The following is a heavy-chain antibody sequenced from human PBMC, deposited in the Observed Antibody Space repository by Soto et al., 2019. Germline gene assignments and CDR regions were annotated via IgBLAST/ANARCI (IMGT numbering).Heavy chain of an antibody. Sequence: GGSLRLSCVASGFIFSTYSMNWVRQAPGKGLEWVSYIGGSSSTVYYADSVKGRFTISSDNAKNSLFLQMNSLRVEDTAVYYCARSLIKSYYDFWSGWDYWGPGTLVTVSS. CDR3: ARSLIKSYYDFWSGWDY. CDR1: GFIFSTYS. V-gene: IGHV3-48*01. D-gene: IGHD3-3*01. J-gene: IGHJ4*02. CDR2: IGGSSSTV.